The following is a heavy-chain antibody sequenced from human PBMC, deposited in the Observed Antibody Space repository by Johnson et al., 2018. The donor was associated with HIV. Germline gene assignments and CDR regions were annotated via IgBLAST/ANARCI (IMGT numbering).Heavy chain of an antibody. J-gene: IGHJ3*02. CDR1: GFSFSNYW. CDR3: ARQGRRLIWGGAFDI. Sequence: MLLVESGGGLVQPGGSLTFSCEASGFSFSNYWMNWVRQAPGKGLEWVANITQDGSEKYYVDSVKGRFTISRDNAKNSLYLQMNSLRVDDTAVYYCARQGRRLIWGGAFDIWGQGSTVSVSS. CDR2: ITQDGSEK. V-gene: IGHV3-7*01. D-gene: IGHD3-10*01.